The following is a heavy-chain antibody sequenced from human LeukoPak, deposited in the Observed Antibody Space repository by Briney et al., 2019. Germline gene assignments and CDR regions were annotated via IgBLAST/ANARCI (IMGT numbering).Heavy chain of an antibody. D-gene: IGHD3-10*01. V-gene: IGHV4-34*01. J-gene: IGHJ3*02. CDR1: GGSFSGYY. CDR2: INHSGST. CDR3: AKSNGYGLVDI. Sequence: PSETLSLTCAVYGGSFSGYYWSWIRQSPGKGLEWIGEINHSGSTYYSPSLTSRVTISLDTSRNQFSLKLNSVTAADTAVYYCAKSNGYGLVDIWGQGTMVTVSS.